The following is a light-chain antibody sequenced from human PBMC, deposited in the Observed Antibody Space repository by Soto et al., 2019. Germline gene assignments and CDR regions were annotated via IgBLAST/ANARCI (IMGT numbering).Light chain of an antibody. Sequence: AVLTQGPSLTVSPGGTVTLTCGSSTGAVTNGHYPYWFQQKPGQAPRTLIYDTTNRHSWTPARFSGSLLGGKAALTLSGAQPEDEAEYYCLLSYNGPYVFGTGTKVTVL. CDR1: TGAVTNGHY. CDR3: LLSYNGPYV. J-gene: IGLJ1*01. V-gene: IGLV7-46*01. CDR2: DTT.